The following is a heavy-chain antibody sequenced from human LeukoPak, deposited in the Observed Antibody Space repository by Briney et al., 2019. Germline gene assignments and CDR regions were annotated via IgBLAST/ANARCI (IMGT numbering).Heavy chain of an antibody. D-gene: IGHD6-13*01. Sequence: PGGSLKISCKGSGFTFTNYWIGWVRQVPGKGLEWMGSIYPGDCDTRYSASFQGQVTISADRSTSTAYLQWNSLKASDTAMYFCARGIAEAAVTKFDFWGQGTLVTVSS. CDR2: IYPGDCDT. CDR3: ARGIAEAAVTKFDF. J-gene: IGHJ5*01. V-gene: IGHV5-51*01. CDR1: GFTFTNYW.